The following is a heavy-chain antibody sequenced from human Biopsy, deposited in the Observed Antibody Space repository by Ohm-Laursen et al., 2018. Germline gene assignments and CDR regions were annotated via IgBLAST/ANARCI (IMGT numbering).Heavy chain of an antibody. CDR3: AKDRYNYTPIGGFSMDV. J-gene: IGHJ6*02. CDR1: GFTFSSYA. D-gene: IGHD5-18*01. V-gene: IGHV3-23*01. CDR2: ISGNSDII. Sequence: SLRLSCSASGFTFSSYAMTWFRQAPGKGLEWVSTISGNSDIIYDTDSVKGRFTISRDNSRDTLYLQMSSLRAEDTAVYYCAKDRYNYTPIGGFSMDVWGQGTTVTVSS.